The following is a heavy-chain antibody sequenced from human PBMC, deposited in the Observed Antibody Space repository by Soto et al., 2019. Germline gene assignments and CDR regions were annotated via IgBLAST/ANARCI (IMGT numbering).Heavy chain of an antibody. CDR3: AKRGTSYYYDYYYMDV. Sequence: EVQLLESGGGLVQPGGSLRLSCAASGFTFSSYAMSWVRQAPGKGLEWVSAISGSGGSTYYADSVKGRFTISRDNSKNTLYLQMNSLRAEDTAVYYCAKRGTSYYYDYYYMDVWGKGTTVTVSS. J-gene: IGHJ6*03. V-gene: IGHV3-23*01. CDR1: GFTFSSYA. CDR2: ISGSGGST. D-gene: IGHD1-1*01.